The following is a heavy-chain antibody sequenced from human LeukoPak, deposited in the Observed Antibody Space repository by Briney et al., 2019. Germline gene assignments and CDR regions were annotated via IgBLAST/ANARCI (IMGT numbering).Heavy chain of an antibody. J-gene: IGHJ4*02. Sequence: ASVKVSCKASGYTFTSHYIHWVRQAPGQGLEWMGIINPGGGTTTYAQKFQGRVTMTRDTSTSTVNMELSSLRSEDTAVYYCARDEEYCSGGGCYPFDYWGQGTLVTVSS. CDR2: INPGGGTT. CDR3: ARDEEYCSGGGCYPFDY. CDR1: GYTFTSHY. D-gene: IGHD2-15*01. V-gene: IGHV1-46*01.